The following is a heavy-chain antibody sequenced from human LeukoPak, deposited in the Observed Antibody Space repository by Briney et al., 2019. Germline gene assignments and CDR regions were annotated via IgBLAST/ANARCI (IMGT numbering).Heavy chain of an antibody. Sequence: PGGSLRLSCAASGFTFSSYAMSWVRQASGKGLEWVSTISGSGGNTYYADSVKGRFTISRDNSKNTLYLQMNSLRAEDTAVYYCAEDIVRGDCSGGSCYPLDPWGLGTLVTVSS. CDR1: GFTFSSYA. D-gene: IGHD2-15*01. CDR2: ISGSGGNT. CDR3: AEDIVRGDCSGGSCYPLDP. V-gene: IGHV3-23*01. J-gene: IGHJ5*02.